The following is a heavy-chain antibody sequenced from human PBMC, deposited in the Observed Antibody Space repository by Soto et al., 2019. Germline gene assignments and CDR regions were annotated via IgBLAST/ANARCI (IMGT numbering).Heavy chain of an antibody. CDR1: GFTFSAHY. D-gene: IGHD1-26*01. CDR3: ARVSLVGPSGGRYFDY. V-gene: IGHV3-72*01. CDR2: IKNKANSYTT. J-gene: IGHJ4*02. Sequence: EVQLVESGGGLVQPGGSLRLSCAASGFTFSAHYMDWVRQAPGKGLEWVGRIKNKANSYTTEYDASVEGRFTISREDSQNSLYLQMSSLKTEDTAVYYCARVSLVGPSGGRYFDYWGQGSQVAVSS.